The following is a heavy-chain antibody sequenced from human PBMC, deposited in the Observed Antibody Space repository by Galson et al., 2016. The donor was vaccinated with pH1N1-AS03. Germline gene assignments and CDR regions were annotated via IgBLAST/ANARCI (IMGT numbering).Heavy chain of an antibody. CDR1: GFTISNFG. CDR2: ISFDGTNK. D-gene: IGHD3/OR15-3a*01. Sequence: SLRLSCAASGFTISNFGMLWVRQAPGQGLEWVAIISFDGTNKYYADSVKGRFSISRDNSKNTLFLQMSALRAEGTAVHYCANDFNYDFWSGYSFYWGQGALVTVSS. CDR3: ANDFNYDFWSGYSFY. V-gene: IGHV3-30*18. J-gene: IGHJ4*02.